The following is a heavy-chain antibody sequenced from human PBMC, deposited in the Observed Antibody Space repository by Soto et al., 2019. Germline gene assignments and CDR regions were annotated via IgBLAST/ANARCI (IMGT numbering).Heavy chain of an antibody. CDR3: ARSIAAAGTNYYYGMDV. Sequence: SLKVSCKASGGTFSSYAISWVRQAPGQGLEWMGGIIPIFGTANYAQKFQGGVTITADESTSTAYMELSSLRSEDTAVYYCARSIAAAGTNYYYGMDVWGQGTTVTVS. V-gene: IGHV1-69*13. J-gene: IGHJ6*02. CDR1: GGTFSSYA. D-gene: IGHD6-13*01. CDR2: IIPIFGTA.